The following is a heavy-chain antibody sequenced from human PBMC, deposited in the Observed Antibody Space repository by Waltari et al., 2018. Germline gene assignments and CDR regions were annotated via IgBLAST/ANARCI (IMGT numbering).Heavy chain of an antibody. D-gene: IGHD4-17*01. V-gene: IGHV3-30*02. J-gene: IGHJ6*02. CDR2: IRYDGSNK. CDR3: AKEGGDYDEGIYGMDV. CDR1: GFTFSSYG. Sequence: QVQLVESGGGVVQPGGSLRLSCAASGFTFSSYGMHWVRQAPGKGLEWVALIRYDGSNKYYADSVKGRFTISRDNSKNTLYLQMNSLRAEDTAVYYCAKEGGDYDEGIYGMDVWGQGTTVTVSS.